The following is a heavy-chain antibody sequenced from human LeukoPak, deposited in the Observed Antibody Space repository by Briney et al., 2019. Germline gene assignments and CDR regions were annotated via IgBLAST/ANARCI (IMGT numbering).Heavy chain of an antibody. CDR2: ISSSSTYI. CDR1: GFTFRSYG. Sequence: PGRSLRLSCAASGFTFRSYGMHWVRQAPGKGLEWVSVISSSSTYIYYADSVKGRFTISRDNAKNSLYLQMNSLRAEDTAVYYCARVSTAASLAIDYWGQGTLVTVST. J-gene: IGHJ4*02. CDR3: ARVSTAASLAIDY. V-gene: IGHV3-21*06. D-gene: IGHD6-13*01.